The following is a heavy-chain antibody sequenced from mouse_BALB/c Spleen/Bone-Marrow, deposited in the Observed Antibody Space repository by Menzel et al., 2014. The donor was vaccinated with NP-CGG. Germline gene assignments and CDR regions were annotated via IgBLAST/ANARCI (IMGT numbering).Heavy chain of an antibody. D-gene: IGHD4-1*01. Sequence: EVQRAESGGGLAQPGGSRKLSCAASGFSFSDYGMAWVRQAPGKGPEWVGFISNLAYSTYYADTVTGRFTISRENAKNTLYLEMSSLRSEDTAMYYCTRSNVPGAMDYWGQGTSVTVSS. CDR2: ISNLAYST. J-gene: IGHJ4*01. V-gene: IGHV5-15*02. CDR3: TRSNVPGAMDY. CDR1: GFSFSDYG.